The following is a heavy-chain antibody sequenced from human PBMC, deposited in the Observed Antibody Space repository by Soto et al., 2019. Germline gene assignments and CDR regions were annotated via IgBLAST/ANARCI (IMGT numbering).Heavy chain of an antibody. CDR3: ARDYAPVAGTHYYGMDV. Sequence: SVKVSCKASGGTFSSYAISWVRQAPGQGLEWMGGIIPIFGTANYAQKFQGRVTMTRDTSTSTVYMELSSLRSEDTAVYYCARDYAPVAGTHYYGMDVWGQGTTVTVSS. V-gene: IGHV1-69*05. CDR2: IIPIFGTA. D-gene: IGHD6-19*01. CDR1: GGTFSSYA. J-gene: IGHJ6*02.